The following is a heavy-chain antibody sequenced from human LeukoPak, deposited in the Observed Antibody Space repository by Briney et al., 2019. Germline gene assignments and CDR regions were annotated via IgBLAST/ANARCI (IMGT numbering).Heavy chain of an antibody. D-gene: IGHD1-26*01. CDR2: INPNSGGT. Sequence: ASVKVSCKASGYTFTGYYMHWLRQAPGQGLEWMGWINPNSGGTNYAQKFQGRVTMTRDTSISTAYMELSRLRSDDTAVYYCARDRPIVGATGGDAFDIWGQGTMVTVSS. CDR1: GYTFTGYY. CDR3: ARDRPIVGATGGDAFDI. V-gene: IGHV1-2*02. J-gene: IGHJ3*02.